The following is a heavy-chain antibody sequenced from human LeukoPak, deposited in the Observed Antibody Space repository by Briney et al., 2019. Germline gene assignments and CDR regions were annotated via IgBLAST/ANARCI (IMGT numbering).Heavy chain of an antibody. D-gene: IGHD6-6*01. Sequence: SEALSLTCTVSGGSISSYYWSWIRQPPGKGLEWIGYIYYGGSTNYNPSLKSRVTISVDTSKNQFSLKLSSVTAADTAVYYCARGVYSSSFTFDYWGQGTLVTVSS. V-gene: IGHV4-59*01. CDR2: IYYGGST. CDR3: ARGVYSSSFTFDY. CDR1: GGSISSYY. J-gene: IGHJ4*02.